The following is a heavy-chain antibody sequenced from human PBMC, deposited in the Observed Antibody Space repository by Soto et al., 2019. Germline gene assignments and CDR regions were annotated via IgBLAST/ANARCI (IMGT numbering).Heavy chain of an antibody. J-gene: IGHJ5*02. V-gene: IGHV3-15*01. CDR3: CVVKRLDQYSTSGYWFDP. Sequence: PGGSLRLSCAASGFTFSHAWMRWVRQAPGKGLEWVGRIKSKADGETKDYGAPVRGRFTISRDDAKDTLYLQMNSLRIEDTAVYYCCVVKRLDQYSTSGYWFDPWGPGTLVTVSS. CDR2: IKSKADGETK. D-gene: IGHD2-15*01. CDR1: GFTFSHAW.